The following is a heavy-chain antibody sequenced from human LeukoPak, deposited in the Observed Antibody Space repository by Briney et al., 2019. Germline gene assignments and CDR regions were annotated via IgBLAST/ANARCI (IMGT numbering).Heavy chain of an antibody. CDR2: IKSKTDGGTT. CDR1: GFTFSNAW. CDR3: TTEARTYYYDSSGYLDY. J-gene: IGHJ4*02. D-gene: IGHD3-22*01. Sequence: PGGSLRLSCAASGFTFSNAWMSWVRQAPGKGLEWVGRIKSKTDGGTTDYAAPVKGRYTISRDDSKNTLYLQMNSLKTEDTAVYYCTTEARTYYYDSSGYLDYWGQGTLVTVSS. V-gene: IGHV3-15*01.